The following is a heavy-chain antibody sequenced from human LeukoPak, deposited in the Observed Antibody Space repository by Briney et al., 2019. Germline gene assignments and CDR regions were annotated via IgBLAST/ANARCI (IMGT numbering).Heavy chain of an antibody. CDR1: AYIFTSYQ. D-gene: IGHD1-14*01. J-gene: IGHJ4*02. Sequence: GASVKVSCKASAYIFTSYQMHWVRQAPGLGLEWMAVINPSADTTNSAQKFQGRLTVTMDTSTTTVYMELRSLRSEDTAAYYCAKDTGTWAFDHWGQGTLVTVSS. CDR2: INPSADTT. CDR3: AKDTGTWAFDH. V-gene: IGHV1-46*01.